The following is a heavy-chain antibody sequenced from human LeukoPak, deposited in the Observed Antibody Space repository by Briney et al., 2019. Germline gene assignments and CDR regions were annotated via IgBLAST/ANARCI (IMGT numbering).Heavy chain of an antibody. CDR3: ARRVNEALGAFDI. CDR1: GSTFINYW. Sequence: GGSLKISCQGSGSTFINYWIGGVRQLPGKGLEWMGMIYPGDSEIRYSPSLQGQVTISADKSISTAYLQWSSLKPSDTGIYYCARRVNEALGAFDIWGQGTMVTVSS. CDR2: IYPGDSEI. V-gene: IGHV5-51*01. J-gene: IGHJ3*02.